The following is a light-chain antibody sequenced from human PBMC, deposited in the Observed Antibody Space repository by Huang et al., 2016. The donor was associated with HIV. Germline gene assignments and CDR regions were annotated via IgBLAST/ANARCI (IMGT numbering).Light chain of an antibody. J-gene: IGKJ2*01. V-gene: IGKV1-39*01. CDR2: SAS. Sequence: IQMTQSPSSLSASVGDRVTITCRASQNINSHLNWYQQKPGKAPKVLIYSASSLLSGVPSRFRGSGSGTDFTLTITNLQPEDFAVYFCQQSSGTPYTFGQGTKLEIK. CDR1: QNINSH. CDR3: QQSSGTPYT.